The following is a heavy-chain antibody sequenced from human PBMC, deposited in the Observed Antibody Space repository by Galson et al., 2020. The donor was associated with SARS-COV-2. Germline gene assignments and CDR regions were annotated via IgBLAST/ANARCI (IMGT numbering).Heavy chain of an antibody. D-gene: IGHD6-19*01. J-gene: IGHJ1*01. CDR2: INANSGGT. CDR1: GYTFTGYY. V-gene: IGHV1-2*02. CDR3: ARGSSGWGEYLQD. Sequence: ASVKVSCKTSGYTFTGYYMHWVRQAPGQGLARMGWINANSGGTPYVQKFQGRVTMTRETSLSTVYLELSWLTSDDTAVYYCARGSSGWGEYLQDWGQGTLVTVSS.